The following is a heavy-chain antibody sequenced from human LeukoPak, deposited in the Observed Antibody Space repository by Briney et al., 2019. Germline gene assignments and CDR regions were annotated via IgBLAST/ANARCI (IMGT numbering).Heavy chain of an antibody. Sequence: GGSLRLSCAASGFTFSSYAMSWVRQAPGKGLEWVSSITSSGAATYYADSVKGRFTISRDNSDNTLYLQMNSLRAEDTAVYYRAKGRPDYYGSNGHYYKLNGDCWGQGTLVTVSS. CDR1: GFTFSSYA. V-gene: IGHV3-23*01. CDR2: ITSSGAAT. J-gene: IGHJ4*02. D-gene: IGHD3-22*01. CDR3: AKGRPDYYGSNGHYYKLNGDC.